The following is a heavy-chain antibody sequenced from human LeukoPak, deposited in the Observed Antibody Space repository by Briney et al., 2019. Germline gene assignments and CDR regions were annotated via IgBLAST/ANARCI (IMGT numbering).Heavy chain of an antibody. Sequence: SETLSLTCTVSGGSISSSSYYWGWIRQPPGKGLEWIGSIYYSGSTYYNPSLKSRVTISVDTSKNQFSLKLSSVTAAETAVYYCARQGYYDSQFDPWGQGTLVTVSS. CDR1: GGSISSSSYY. J-gene: IGHJ5*02. D-gene: IGHD3-22*01. CDR3: ARQGYYDSQFDP. CDR2: IYYSGST. V-gene: IGHV4-39*01.